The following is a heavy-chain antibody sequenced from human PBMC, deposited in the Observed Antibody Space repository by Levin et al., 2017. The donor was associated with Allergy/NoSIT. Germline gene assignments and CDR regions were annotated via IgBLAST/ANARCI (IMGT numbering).Heavy chain of an antibody. CDR2: INHSGST. V-gene: IGHV4-34*01. J-gene: IGHJ3*02. Sequence: SETLSLTCAVYGGSFSGYYWSWIRQPPGKGLEWIGEINHSGSTNYNPSLKSRVTISVDTSKNQFSLKLSSVTAADTAVYYCANTKREYEWELPRAFDIWGQGTMVTVSS. D-gene: IGHD1-26*01. CDR3: ANTKREYEWELPRAFDI. CDR1: GGSFSGYY.